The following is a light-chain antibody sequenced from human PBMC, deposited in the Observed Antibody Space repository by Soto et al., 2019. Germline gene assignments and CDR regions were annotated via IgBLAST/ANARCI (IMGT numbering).Light chain of an antibody. CDR1: QNVRTY. V-gene: IGKV3-11*01. J-gene: IGKJ3*01. CDR3: XQXGYPXT. CDR2: DAS. Sequence: EIVLTQSPATLSLSPGERATLSCRASQNVRTYLAWYQQKPGQAPRLLIYDASNRANGIPARFTGSGSGTDFTLTISSLEPEDFAIYYCXQXGYPXTFGPGTKVDIK.